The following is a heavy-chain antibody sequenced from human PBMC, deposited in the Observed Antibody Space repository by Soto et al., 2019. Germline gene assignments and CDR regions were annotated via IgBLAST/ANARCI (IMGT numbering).Heavy chain of an antibody. CDR2: IIPIFGTT. Sequence: SVKVSCKASGGTFSSYAISWVRQAPGQRLEWMGGIIPIFGTTNYAQKFQGRVTITADTSTSTAYMELSSLRSEDTAMYYCAGGNSGAFDIWGQGTMVTVSS. J-gene: IGHJ3*02. CDR1: GGTFSSYA. D-gene: IGHD6-19*01. V-gene: IGHV1-69*06. CDR3: AGGNSGAFDI.